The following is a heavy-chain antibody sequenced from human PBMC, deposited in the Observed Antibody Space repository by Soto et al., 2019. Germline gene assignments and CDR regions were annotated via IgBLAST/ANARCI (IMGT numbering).Heavy chain of an antibody. V-gene: IGHV3-48*01. Sequence: GGSLRLSCAASGFTFSSYNMNWVRQAPGKGLEWVSYISSSSSTIYYADSVKGRFTISRDNAKNSLYLQMNSLRAEDTAVYYCARSSQWLVGGLDYWGQGTLVTVSS. CDR2: ISSSSSTI. J-gene: IGHJ4*02. CDR1: GFTFSSYN. CDR3: ARSSQWLVGGLDY. D-gene: IGHD6-19*01.